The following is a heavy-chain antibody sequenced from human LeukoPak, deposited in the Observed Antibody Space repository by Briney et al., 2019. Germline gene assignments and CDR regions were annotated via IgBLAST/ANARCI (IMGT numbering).Heavy chain of an antibody. CDR3: ARATAYDFWSGSAGGWFDP. Sequence: SETLSLTCAVYGGSFSGYYWSWIRQPPGKGLEWIGETNHSGSTNYNPSLKSRVTISVDTSKNQFSLKLSSVTAADTAVYYCARATAYDFWSGSAGGWFDPWGQGTLVTVSS. CDR1: GGSFSGYY. V-gene: IGHV4-34*01. CDR2: TNHSGST. D-gene: IGHD3-3*01. J-gene: IGHJ5*02.